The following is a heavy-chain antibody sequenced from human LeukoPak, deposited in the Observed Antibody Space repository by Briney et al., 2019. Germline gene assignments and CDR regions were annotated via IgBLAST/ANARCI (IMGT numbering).Heavy chain of an antibody. CDR2: ISYDGSNK. Sequence: PGRSLRLSCAASGFTFSSYGMHWVRQAPGKGLEWVAVISYDGSNKYYADSVKGRFTISRDNSKNTLYLQMNSLRAEDTAVYYCARDPHSDYYDTPQPNWFDPWGQGTLVTVSS. D-gene: IGHD3-22*01. J-gene: IGHJ5*02. CDR1: GFTFSSYG. V-gene: IGHV3-30*03. CDR3: ARDPHSDYYDTPQPNWFDP.